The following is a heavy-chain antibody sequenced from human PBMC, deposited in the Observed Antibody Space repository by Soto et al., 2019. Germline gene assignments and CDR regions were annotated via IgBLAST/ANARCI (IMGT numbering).Heavy chain of an antibody. V-gene: IGHV4-34*01. D-gene: IGHD6-19*01. CDR3: ARGQNARYSSGPRDY. Sequence: SETLSLTCAVYGGSFSGYYWSWIRQPPGKGLEWIGEINHSGSTNYNPSLKSRVTISVDTSKNQFSLKLSSVTAADTAVYYCARGQNARYSSGPRDYWGQGTLVTVSS. J-gene: IGHJ4*02. CDR1: GGSFSGYY. CDR2: INHSGST.